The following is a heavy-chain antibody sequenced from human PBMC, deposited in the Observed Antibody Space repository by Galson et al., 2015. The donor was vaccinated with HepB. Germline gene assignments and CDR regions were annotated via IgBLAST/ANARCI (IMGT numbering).Heavy chain of an antibody. Sequence: SLRLSCAVSGFSFSDYYMSWIRQAPGRGLEWLSYISTSGSVNYADSVKGRFTISRDNAKNSLHLQMRSLTDEDTAVYYCAREQSGSFYILDSWGPGTLVTVSS. V-gene: IGHV3-11*01. CDR1: GFSFSDYY. CDR3: AREQSGSFYILDS. D-gene: IGHD1-26*01. J-gene: IGHJ4*02. CDR2: ISTSGSV.